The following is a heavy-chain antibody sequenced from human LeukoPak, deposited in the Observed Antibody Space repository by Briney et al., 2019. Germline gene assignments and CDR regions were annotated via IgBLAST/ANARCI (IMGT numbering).Heavy chain of an antibody. V-gene: IGHV3-23*01. CDR1: GFTFSSYA. D-gene: IGHD3-3*01. Sequence: GGPLRLSCAASGFTFSSYAMSWVRQAPGKGLEWASAISGSGGSTYYADSVKGRFTISRDNSKNTLYLQMNSLRADHTAVYYCAKDRGYDFWSGYSPSRFDPWGQGTLVTDSS. CDR3: AKDRGYDFWSGYSPSRFDP. CDR2: ISGSGGST. J-gene: IGHJ5*02.